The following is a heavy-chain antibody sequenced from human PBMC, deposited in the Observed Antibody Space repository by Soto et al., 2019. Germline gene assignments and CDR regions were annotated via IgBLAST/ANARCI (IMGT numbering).Heavy chain of an antibody. Sequence: GGSLRLSCAASGFTFSTYSMNWVRQAPGKGLEWVSSISSSSHSIYYADSVKGRFTVSRDNAKNSGSLQMNSLRAEDTAVYYCARDITFPNCTSTSCPPWGQGTLVTVSS. CDR3: ARDITFPNCTSTSCPP. CDR1: GFTFSTYS. D-gene: IGHD2-2*01. V-gene: IGHV3-21*01. CDR2: ISSSSHSI. J-gene: IGHJ4*02.